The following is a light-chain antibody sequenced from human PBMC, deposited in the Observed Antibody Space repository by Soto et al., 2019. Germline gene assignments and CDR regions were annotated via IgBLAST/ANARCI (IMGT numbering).Light chain of an antibody. V-gene: IGKV3-20*01. CDR1: QIVSSSY. CDR3: QQYGSSPTWT. J-gene: IGKJ1*01. Sequence: EIVLTQSPGTLSLSPGERATLSCRASQIVSSSYLAWYQQKPGQAPRLLIYGASNRATGIPDRFSGSGSGTDFTLTISRLEPEDFAVYYCQQYGSSPTWTFGQGTKVDIK. CDR2: GAS.